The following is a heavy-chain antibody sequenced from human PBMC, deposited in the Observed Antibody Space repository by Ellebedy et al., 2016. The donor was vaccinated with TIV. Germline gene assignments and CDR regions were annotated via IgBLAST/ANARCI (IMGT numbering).Heavy chain of an antibody. J-gene: IGHJ4*02. V-gene: IGHV4-59*01. CDR1: GGSIISYS. CDR2: IFHSGST. D-gene: IGHD1-26*01. CDR3: ARERKSYSIFDY. Sequence: MPSESLSLTCTVSGGSIISYSWNWVRQPPGKGLVWFGYIFHSGSTNYNPSLKSRVTISVDTSKNQFSLKLSSVTAADTAVYYCARERKSYSIFDYWGQGSVVTVSS.